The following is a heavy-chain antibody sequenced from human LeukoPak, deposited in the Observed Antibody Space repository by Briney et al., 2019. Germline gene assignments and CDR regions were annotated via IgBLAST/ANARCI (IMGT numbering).Heavy chain of an antibody. Sequence: GGSLRLSCAASGFTFSSYWMSWVRQAPGKGLEWVTNIKQDGSEKYYVDSVKGRFTISRDNAKNSLYLQMNSLRAEDTAVYYCAYGVNTIFGVVIGPFDYWGQGTLVTVSS. CDR2: IKQDGSEK. CDR1: GFTFSSYW. V-gene: IGHV3-7*01. CDR3: AYGVNTIFGVVIGPFDY. D-gene: IGHD3-3*01. J-gene: IGHJ4*02.